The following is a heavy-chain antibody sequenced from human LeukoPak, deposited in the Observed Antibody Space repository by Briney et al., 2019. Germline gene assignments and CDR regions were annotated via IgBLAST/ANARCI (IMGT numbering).Heavy chain of an antibody. V-gene: IGHV3-21*01. J-gene: IGHJ4*02. CDR2: ISSSSSYI. CDR3: ARGRLVGATTVDY. CDR1: GFTFSSYS. Sequence: PGGSLRLSCAASGFTFSSYSMNWVRQAPGKGLEWVSSISSSSSYIFYAGSVQGRFTISRDNAKNSLYLQMNSLRAEDTAVYYCARGRLVGATTVDYWGQGTLVTVSS. D-gene: IGHD1-26*01.